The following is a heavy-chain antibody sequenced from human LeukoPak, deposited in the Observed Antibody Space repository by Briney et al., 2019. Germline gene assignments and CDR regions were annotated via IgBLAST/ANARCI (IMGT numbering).Heavy chain of an antibody. CDR1: GFTFSSYW. Sequence: GGSLRLSCAASGFTFSSYWMHWVRHAPGKGLEWVSLISWDGGSTYYADSVKGRFTISRDNSKNSLYLQMNSLRTEDTALYYCAKGDGATGFDYWGQGTLVTVSS. D-gene: IGHD3-16*01. J-gene: IGHJ4*02. CDR3: AKGDGATGFDY. CDR2: ISWDGGST. V-gene: IGHV3-43*01.